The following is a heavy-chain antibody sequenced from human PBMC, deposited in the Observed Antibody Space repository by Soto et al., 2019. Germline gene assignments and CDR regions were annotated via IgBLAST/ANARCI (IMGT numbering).Heavy chain of an antibody. CDR2: MNPNSGNT. D-gene: IGHD4-17*01. J-gene: IGHJ5*02. CDR3: ARGDYPMVNWFDP. V-gene: IGHV1-8*01. CDR1: GYTFSSYD. Sequence: ASVKVSCKASGYTFSSYDINWVRQATGQGLEWMGWMNPNSGNTGYAQKFQGRVTMTRDTSTSTVYMELSSLRSEDTAEYYCARGDYPMVNWFDPWGQGTLVTVSS.